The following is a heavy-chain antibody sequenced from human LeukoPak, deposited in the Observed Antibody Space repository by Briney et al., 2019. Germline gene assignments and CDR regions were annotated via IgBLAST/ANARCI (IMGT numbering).Heavy chain of an antibody. J-gene: IGHJ4*02. Sequence: GGSLRLPCAASGFTFSSYAMSWVRQAPEKGLEWVSAISGSGGSTYCADSVKGRFTISRDNSKNTLYLQMDSLRAEDTAIYYCADFGSGSYCFDYWGQGTLVTVSS. CDR3: ADFGSGSYCFDY. CDR2: ISGSGGST. CDR1: GFTFSSYA. D-gene: IGHD3-10*01. V-gene: IGHV3-23*01.